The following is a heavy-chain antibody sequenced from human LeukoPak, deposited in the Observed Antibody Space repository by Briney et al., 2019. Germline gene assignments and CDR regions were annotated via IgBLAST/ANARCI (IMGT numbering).Heavy chain of an antibody. Sequence: ASVKVSCKVSGYTLTELSMHWVRQAPGKGLEWMGGFDPEDGETIYAQKFQGRVTIIRNTSTSTAYMELSSLRFEDTAVYYCARRNVRFLEFDSWGQGTLVTVSS. D-gene: IGHD3-3*01. CDR2: FDPEDGET. J-gene: IGHJ4*02. CDR3: ARRNVRFLEFDS. CDR1: GYTLTELS. V-gene: IGHV1-24*01.